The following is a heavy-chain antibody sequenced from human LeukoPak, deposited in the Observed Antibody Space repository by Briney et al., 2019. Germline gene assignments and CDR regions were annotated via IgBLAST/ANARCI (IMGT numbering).Heavy chain of an antibody. D-gene: IGHD6-6*01. CDR1: GGSNSSYY. Sequence: SETLSLTCTVSGGSNSSYYWSWIRQPPGKGLEWIGYIYTSGSTNYNPSLKSRVTISVDTSKNQFSLKLSSVTAADTAVYYCARAVPYSSSLNFDYWGQGTLVTVSS. CDR3: ARAVPYSSSLNFDY. CDR2: IYTSGST. J-gene: IGHJ4*02. V-gene: IGHV4-4*09.